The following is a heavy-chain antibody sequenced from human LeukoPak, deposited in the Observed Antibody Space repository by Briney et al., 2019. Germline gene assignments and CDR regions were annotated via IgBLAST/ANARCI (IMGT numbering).Heavy chain of an antibody. D-gene: IGHD5-18*01. Sequence: SETLSLTCTVSGGSISSHYWSWIRQPPGKGREWIGYIYYSGSTNYNPSLKSRVTISVDTSKNQFSLKLSSVTAADTAVYYCARDGLGGYSYGFSWFDPWGQGTLVTVSS. J-gene: IGHJ5*02. CDR2: IYYSGST. V-gene: IGHV4-59*11. CDR3: ARDGLGGYSYGFSWFDP. CDR1: GGSISSHY.